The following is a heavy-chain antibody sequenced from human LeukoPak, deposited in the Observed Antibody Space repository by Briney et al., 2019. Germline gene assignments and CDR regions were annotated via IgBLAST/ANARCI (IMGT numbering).Heavy chain of an antibody. CDR3: ASLGSSGWYYFDY. CDR1: GFTFSSYW. V-gene: IGHV3-7*01. CDR2: IKQDGSEK. Sequence: GGSLRLSCAASGFTFSSYWMSWVRQAPGKGLEWVANIKQDGSEKYYVDSVKGRFTISRDNAKNSLYLQMNSLRAEDMAVYYCASLGSSGWYYFDYWGQGTLVTVSS. J-gene: IGHJ4*02. D-gene: IGHD6-19*01.